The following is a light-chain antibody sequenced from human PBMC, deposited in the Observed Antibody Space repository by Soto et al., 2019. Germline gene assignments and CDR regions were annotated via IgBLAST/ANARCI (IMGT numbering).Light chain of an antibody. V-gene: IGKV3-11*01. J-gene: IGKJ1*01. CDR1: QSVSSY. CDR2: DAS. CDR3: QQRSSWPWT. Sequence: EIVLTQSPATLSLSPGERATLSCRASQSVSSYLAWYHQKPGQAPRLLIYDASTRATGIPARFSGSGSGTDFTLTISSLGPEDFAVYYCQQRSSWPWTFGQGTKVEIK.